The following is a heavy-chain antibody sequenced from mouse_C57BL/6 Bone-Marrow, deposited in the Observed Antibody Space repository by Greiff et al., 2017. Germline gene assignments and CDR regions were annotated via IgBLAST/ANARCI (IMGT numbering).Heavy chain of an antibody. CDR2: IDPSDSYT. V-gene: IGHV1-69*01. CDR1: GYTYTSYW. D-gene: IGHD1-1*01. J-gene: IGHJ3*01. CDR3: ARDYGFAY. Sequence: QVQLQQPGAELVMPGASVKLSCKASGYTYTSYWMHWVKQRPGQGLEWIGEIDPSDSYTNYNQKFKGKSTLTVDKSSSTAYMQLSSLTSEDSAVYYCARDYGFAYWGQGTLVTVSA.